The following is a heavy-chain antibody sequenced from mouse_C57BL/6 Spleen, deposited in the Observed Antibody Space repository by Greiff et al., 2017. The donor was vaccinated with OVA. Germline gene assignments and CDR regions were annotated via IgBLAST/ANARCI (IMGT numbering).Heavy chain of an antibody. Sequence: VNVVESGAELVKPGASVKLSCKASGYTFTEYTIHWVKQRSGQGLEWIGWFYPGSGSIKYNEKFKDKATLTADKSSSTVYMELSRLTSEDSAVYFCARHEERYDYDPWFAYWGQGTLVTVSA. CDR1: GYTFTEYT. D-gene: IGHD2-4*01. J-gene: IGHJ3*01. V-gene: IGHV1-62-2*01. CDR3: ARHEERYDYDPWFAY. CDR2: FYPGSGSI.